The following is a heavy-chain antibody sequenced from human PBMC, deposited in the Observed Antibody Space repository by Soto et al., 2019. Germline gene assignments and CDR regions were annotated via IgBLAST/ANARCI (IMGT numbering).Heavy chain of an antibody. V-gene: IGHV4-34*01. CDR3: ARGITYYDFWSGLDY. J-gene: IGHJ4*02. CDR2: INHSGST. CDR1: GGSFSGYY. D-gene: IGHD3-3*01. Sequence: QVQLQQWGAGLLKPSETLSLTCAVYGGSFSGYYWSWIRQPPGKGLEWIGEINHSGSTNYNPSLKSRVTISGDTSKNQFSLKLSSVTAADTAVYYCARGITYYDFWSGLDYWGQGTLVTVSS.